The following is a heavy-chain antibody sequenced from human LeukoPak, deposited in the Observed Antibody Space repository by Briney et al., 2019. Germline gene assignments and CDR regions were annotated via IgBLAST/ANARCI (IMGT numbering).Heavy chain of an antibody. V-gene: IGHV3-23*01. CDR2: ISGSGGRT. CDR1: GFTFSNYG. J-gene: IGHJ4*02. D-gene: IGHD6-13*01. CDR3: ARDASPIAAAGTGYFDY. Sequence: HAGGSLRLSCAASGFTFSNYGMSWVRQAPGKGLEWVSAISGSGGRTYYADSVKGRFTISRDNSKNTLYLQMNSLRAEDTAVYYCARDASPIAAAGTGYFDYWGQGTLVTVSS.